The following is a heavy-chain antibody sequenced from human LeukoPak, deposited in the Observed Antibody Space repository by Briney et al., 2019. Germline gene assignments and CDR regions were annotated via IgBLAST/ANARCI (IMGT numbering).Heavy chain of an antibody. V-gene: IGHV4-39*01. CDR2: IYYSGST. CDR1: GGSISSSSYY. CDR3: ASGYFDY. Sequence: SETLSLTCTVSGGSISSSSYYRGWIRQPPGKGLEWIGSIYYSGSTYYNPSLKSRVTISVDTSKNQFSLKLSSVTAADTAVYYCASGYFDYWGQGTLVTVSS. J-gene: IGHJ4*02.